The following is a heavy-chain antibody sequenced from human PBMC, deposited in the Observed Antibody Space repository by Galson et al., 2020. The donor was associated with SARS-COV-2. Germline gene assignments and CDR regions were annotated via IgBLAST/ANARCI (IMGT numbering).Heavy chain of an antibody. Sequence: GESLKISCAASGFTFSSYWMHWVRQAPGKGLVWVSRINSDGSSTSYADSVKGRFTISRDNAKNTLYLQMNSLRAEDTAVYYCAGKEYSGWYLSGLGYYYGMDVWGQGTTVTVSS. CDR3: AGKEYSGWYLSGLGYYYGMDV. CDR1: GFTFSSYW. CDR2: INSDGSST. D-gene: IGHD6-19*01. V-gene: IGHV3-74*01. J-gene: IGHJ6*02.